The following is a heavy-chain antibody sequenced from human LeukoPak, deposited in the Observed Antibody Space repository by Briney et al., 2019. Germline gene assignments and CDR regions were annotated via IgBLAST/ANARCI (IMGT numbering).Heavy chain of an antibody. CDR3: ARDWSVDY. CDR1: GFTFSSYA. Sequence: GGSLRLSCTASGFTFSSYAMTWVRQAPGKGLEWVSAMGGSGDSPKYADSVKGRFTMSRDSSKNTVYLQMNSLRPEDTAVYYCARDWSVDYWGQGTLVTVSS. CDR2: MGGSGDSP. V-gene: IGHV3-23*01. J-gene: IGHJ4*02.